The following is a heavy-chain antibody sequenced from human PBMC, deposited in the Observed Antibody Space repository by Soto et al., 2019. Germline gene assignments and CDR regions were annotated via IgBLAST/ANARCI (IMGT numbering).Heavy chain of an antibody. CDR2: VYWNDDK. CDR1: GISLSTSGVG. V-gene: IGHV2-5*01. CDR3: AHSDGGYEIIYFDF. D-gene: IGHD5-12*01. J-gene: IGHJ4*02. Sequence: SGPTLVNPTQTLTLTCTLSGISLSTSGVGLGWIRQTPGKALEWLALVYWNDDKHYSPSLKTRLTITGDTSKNQVVLSLTNVDPGDTATYFCAHSDGGYEIIYFDFWGQGIPVTVSS.